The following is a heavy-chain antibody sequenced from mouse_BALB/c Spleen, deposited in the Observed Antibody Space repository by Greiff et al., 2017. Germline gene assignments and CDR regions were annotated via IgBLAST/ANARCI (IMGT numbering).Heavy chain of an antibody. V-gene: IGHV5-9-3*01. CDR3: ASLGY. J-gene: IGHJ2*01. CDR1: GFTFSSYA. Sequence: EVKVEESGGGLVKPGGSLKLSCAASGFTFSSYAMSWVRQTPEKRLEWVATISSGGSYTYYPDSVKGRFTISRDNAKNTLYLQMSSLRSEDTAMYYCASLGYWGQGTTLTVSS. CDR2: ISSGGSYT.